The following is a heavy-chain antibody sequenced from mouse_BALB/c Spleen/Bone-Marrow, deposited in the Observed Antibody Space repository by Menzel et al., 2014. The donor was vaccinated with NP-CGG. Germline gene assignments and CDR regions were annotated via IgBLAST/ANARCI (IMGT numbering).Heavy chain of an antibody. J-gene: IGHJ3*01. Sequence: SGPELVKPGASVKVSCKASGYAFTSYNMYWVKQSHGKSLEWIGYIDPYNGGTNYNLKFKGKATLTVDKSSSTAYMHLDSLTSEDSAVYYCAREEYGRGFAYWGQGTLVTVSA. CDR1: GYAFTSYN. CDR2: IDPYNGGT. CDR3: AREEYGRGFAY. V-gene: IGHV1S135*01. D-gene: IGHD2-10*02.